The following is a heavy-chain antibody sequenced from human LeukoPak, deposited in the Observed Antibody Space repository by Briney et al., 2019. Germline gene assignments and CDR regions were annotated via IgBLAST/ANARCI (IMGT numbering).Heavy chain of an antibody. CDR3: AKAGSGSYYDY. V-gene: IGHV3-11*01. J-gene: IGHJ4*02. CDR2: ISSSGSTI. CDR1: GFTFSDYY. Sequence: GVSLRLSCAASGFTFSDYYMNWIRQAPGKGLEWVSYISSSGSTIYYADSVKGRFTISRDNAKNSLHLQMNSLRAEDTAVYYCAKAGSGSYYDYWGQGTLVTVSS. D-gene: IGHD1-26*01.